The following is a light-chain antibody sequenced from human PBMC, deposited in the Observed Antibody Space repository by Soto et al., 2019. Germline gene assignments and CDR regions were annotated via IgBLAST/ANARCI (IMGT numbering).Light chain of an antibody. CDR1: QSLLHSNGYNY. CDR2: AGS. J-gene: IGKJ3*01. CDR3: MQALQAPFT. Sequence: EIVMTQSPLSLPVTPGEPASISCKSSQSLLHSNGYNYLDWYLQKPGQSPQLLIYAGSNRASGVPARFSGIASGTDFTLKISRVEAEDVAVYYCMQALQAPFTFGPGTKVDIK. V-gene: IGKV2-28*01.